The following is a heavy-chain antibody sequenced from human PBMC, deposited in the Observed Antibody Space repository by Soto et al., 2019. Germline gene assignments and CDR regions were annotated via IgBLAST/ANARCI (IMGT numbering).Heavy chain of an antibody. D-gene: IGHD3-22*01. CDR3: ATTDSSGPDAFAI. CDR2: IYYSGST. Sequence: SETLSLTCTVSGGSISSGDYYWSWIRQPPGKGLEWIGYIYYSGSTYYNPSLKSRVTISVDTSKNQFSLKLSSVTAADTAVYYCATTDSSGPDAFAIWGQGTMVTVSS. J-gene: IGHJ3*02. V-gene: IGHV4-30-4*01. CDR1: GGSISSGDYY.